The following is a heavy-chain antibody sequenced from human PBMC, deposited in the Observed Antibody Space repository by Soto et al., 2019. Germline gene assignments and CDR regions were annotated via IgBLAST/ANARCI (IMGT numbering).Heavy chain of an antibody. CDR2: ITPGGGIT. V-gene: IGHV1-46*01. J-gene: IGHJ4*02. D-gene: IGHD6-13*01. CDR3: AKVLSELVPRYFDT. Sequence: QVQLVQSGAEVKEPGASVRVSCKASGYTFTTYDIHWVRQAPGLGLEWMGIITPGGGITSYAQKFKGRITMTRDTSTSTVYMELSSLRSEDTAMYYCAKVLSELVPRYFDTWGQGTLVTVSS. CDR1: GYTFTTYD.